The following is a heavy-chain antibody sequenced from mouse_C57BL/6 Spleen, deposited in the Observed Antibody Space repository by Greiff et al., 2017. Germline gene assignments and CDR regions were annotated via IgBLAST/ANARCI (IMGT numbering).Heavy chain of an antibody. CDR2: INYDGSST. CDR1: GFTFSDYY. Sequence: EVKLVESEGGLVQPGSSMKLSCTASGFTFSDYYMAWVRQVPEKGLEWVANINYDGSSTYYLDSLKSRFIISRDNAKNILYLQMSSLKSEDTATYYCAREGYSYLDYWGQGTTLTVSS. CDR3: AREGYSYLDY. J-gene: IGHJ2*01. D-gene: IGHD2-3*01. V-gene: IGHV5-16*01.